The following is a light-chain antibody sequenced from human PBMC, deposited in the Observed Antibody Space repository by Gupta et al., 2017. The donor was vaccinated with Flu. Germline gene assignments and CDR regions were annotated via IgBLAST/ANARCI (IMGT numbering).Light chain of an antibody. J-gene: IGLJ2*01. V-gene: IGLV2-8*01. Sequence: QTAQTQPPSASGSSGPAVTNSCPGTNSDVGGYNYASWYQQPPGKTPKLMFYVVSKRPSGVPVRFSGSESGTTASLTVSGLQAEDEADYYCSSYASSNMVVFGGGTKLTVL. CDR2: VVS. CDR3: SSYASSNMVV. CDR1: NSDVGGYNY.